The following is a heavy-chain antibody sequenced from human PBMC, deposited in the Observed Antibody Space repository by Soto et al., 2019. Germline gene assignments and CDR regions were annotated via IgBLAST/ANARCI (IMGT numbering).Heavy chain of an antibody. CDR2: INPSGGST. V-gene: IGHV1-46*03. D-gene: IGHD6-19*01. Sequence: ASVKVSCKASGYTFTSYYMHWVRQAPGQGLEWMGIINPSGGSTSYAQKFQGRVTMTRDTSTSTVYMELSSLRSGDTAVYYCARTGLLGIAVAGTRGLDYWGQGTLVTVS. CDR1: GYTFTSYY. CDR3: ARTGLLGIAVAGTRGLDY. J-gene: IGHJ4*02.